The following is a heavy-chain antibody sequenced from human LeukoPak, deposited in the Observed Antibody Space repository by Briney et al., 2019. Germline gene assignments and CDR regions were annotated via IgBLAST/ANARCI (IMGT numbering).Heavy chain of an antibody. Sequence: PGRSLRLSCAASGLTFDNYAMNWVRQVPGKGLEWISLISWNSGTIGYADSVKGRFTISRDNANNFLYLQMNSLRAEDTALYYCARGGYSYGYSPTYYFDYWGQGTLVTVSS. CDR3: ARGGYSYGYSPTYYFDY. CDR1: GLTFDNYA. V-gene: IGHV3-9*01. CDR2: ISWNSGTI. J-gene: IGHJ4*02. D-gene: IGHD5-18*01.